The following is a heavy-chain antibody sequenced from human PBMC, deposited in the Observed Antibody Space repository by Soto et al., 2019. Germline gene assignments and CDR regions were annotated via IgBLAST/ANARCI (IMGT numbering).Heavy chain of an antibody. CDR2: ISANNGNT. D-gene: IGHD2-15*01. V-gene: IGHV1-18*04. J-gene: IGHJ4*02. Sequence: QAQLVQSGAEVKKPWATVKVSCKASGYTFRSHGITWVRQAPGQGLEWMGWISANNGNTNYARKLQGRVTMNTDTSTRTAYMEARSLKSDDTAVYYCPRGGGYCSGGNCYSLDYWGQGTLVLVSS. CDR1: GYTFRSHG. CDR3: PRGGGYCSGGNCYSLDY.